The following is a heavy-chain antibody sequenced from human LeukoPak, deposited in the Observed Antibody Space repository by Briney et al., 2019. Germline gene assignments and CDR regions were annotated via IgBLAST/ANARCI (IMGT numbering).Heavy chain of an antibody. Sequence: GGSLRLSXAASGFTFSNYYMSWIRQAPGKGLEWVSYISPSGSTTYYAHSLKGRFTISRDNAKNSLYMQMNSLRAEDTAVYYCARVVVYRLAPFDYWGQGALWTVSS. CDR2: ISPSGSTT. CDR3: ARVVVYRLAPFDY. V-gene: IGHV3-11*04. J-gene: IGHJ4*02. CDR1: GFTFSNYY. D-gene: IGHD1-26*01.